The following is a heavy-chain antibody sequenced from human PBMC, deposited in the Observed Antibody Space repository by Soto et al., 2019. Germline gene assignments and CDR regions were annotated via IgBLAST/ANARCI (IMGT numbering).Heavy chain of an antibody. Sequence: DVQLLESGGGLAQPGGSLRVSCVASGFTFSTYAMTWVRQAPGKGLEWVSTISGGGSTTYYADSVKGRFTISRDNSKNTLYLQMNSLRVDDTALYYCAKQAFGAAVQGRSPQFDFWGQGTLVTVSS. J-gene: IGHJ4*02. V-gene: IGHV3-23*01. CDR3: AKQAFGAAVQGRSPQFDF. D-gene: IGHD3-16*01. CDR2: ISGGGSTT. CDR1: GFTFSTYA.